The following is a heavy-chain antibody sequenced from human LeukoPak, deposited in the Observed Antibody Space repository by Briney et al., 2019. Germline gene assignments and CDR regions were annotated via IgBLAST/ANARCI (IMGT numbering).Heavy chain of an antibody. D-gene: IGHD5-12*01. V-gene: IGHV3-7*04. Sequence: PGGSLRLSRATSGFTFSNYWMTWVRQAPGKGLEWVANINRDGSDKYYMASVQGRFTISRDNAKNSLSLQMNSLRAEDTAVYFCARAIEGAYDLWGQGTLVTVSS. CDR3: ARAIEGAYDL. CDR1: GFTFSNYW. J-gene: IGHJ4*02. CDR2: INRDGSDK.